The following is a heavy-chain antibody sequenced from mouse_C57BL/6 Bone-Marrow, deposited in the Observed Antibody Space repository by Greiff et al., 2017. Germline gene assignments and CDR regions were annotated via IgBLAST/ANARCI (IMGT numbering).Heavy chain of an antibody. J-gene: IGHJ3*01. CDR3: ATEFYYSNWGFAY. CDR1: GFNIKDDD. Sequence: VQLQQSGAELVRPGASVKLSCTASGFNIKDDDMHWVKQRPEQGLEWIGWIDPENGDTEYASKFQGKATITADTSSNTAYLQLSSLTSEDTAVYYCATEFYYSNWGFAYWGQGTLVTVSA. CDR2: IDPENGDT. D-gene: IGHD2-5*01. V-gene: IGHV14-4*01.